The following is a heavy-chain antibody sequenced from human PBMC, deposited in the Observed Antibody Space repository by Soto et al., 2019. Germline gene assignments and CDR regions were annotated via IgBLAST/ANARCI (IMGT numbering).Heavy chain of an antibody. D-gene: IGHD4-17*01. CDR2: SIPICGTA. CDR3: ARNPGTTELPLGWFDP. CDR1: GGTFSSYA. J-gene: IGHJ5*02. V-gene: IGHV1-69*12. Sequence: QVQLVQSGAEVKKPGSSVKVSCKASGGTFSSYAISWVRQAPGQGLEWMGGSIPICGTANYAQKFQGRVTHTADEATGTAYMGLSSPRSEDTAVYSCARNPGTTELPLGWFDPWGQGTLVTVSS.